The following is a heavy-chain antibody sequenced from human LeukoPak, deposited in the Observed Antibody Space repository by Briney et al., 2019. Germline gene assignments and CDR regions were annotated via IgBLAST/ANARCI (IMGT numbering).Heavy chain of an antibody. J-gene: IGHJ4*02. V-gene: IGHV3-9*01. CDR3: AKDGPRTYYDFWSGYLGSYFDY. CDR1: GFTFDDYA. D-gene: IGHD3-3*01. Sequence: PGGSLRLSCAASGFTFDDYAMHWVRQAPGKGLEWVSGISWNSGSIGYADSVKGRFTISRDNAKNSLYLQMNSLRAEDTALYYCAKDGPRTYYDFWSGYLGSYFDYWGQGTLVTVSS. CDR2: ISWNSGSI.